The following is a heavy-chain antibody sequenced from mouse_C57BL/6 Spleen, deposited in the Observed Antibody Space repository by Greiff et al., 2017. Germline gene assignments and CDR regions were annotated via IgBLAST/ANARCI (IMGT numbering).Heavy chain of an antibody. CDR1: GYTFTSYW. CDR2: IDPSDSYT. CDR3: ARRIYDGYYEYYFDY. D-gene: IGHD2-3*01. J-gene: IGHJ2*01. V-gene: IGHV1-69*01. Sequence: VQLQQPGAELVMPGASVKLSCKASGYTFTSYWMHWVKQRPGQGLEWIGEIDPSDSYTNYNQKFKGKSTLTVDKSSSTAYMQLSSLTSEDSAVYSCARRIYDGYYEYYFDYWGQGTTLTVSS.